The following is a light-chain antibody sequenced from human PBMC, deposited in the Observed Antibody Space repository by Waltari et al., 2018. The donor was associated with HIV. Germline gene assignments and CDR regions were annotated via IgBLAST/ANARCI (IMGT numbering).Light chain of an antibody. V-gene: IGKV1-39*01. Sequence: DIQMTQSPSPLSASVAYSVSITCRASQTVNNKVNWYQQKPGKAPQVLIYDATTLQSGVPSRFRGGGSGTDFTLTITSLQPDDFATYFCQQSYSSPLTFGPGTKVDIK. CDR3: QQSYSSPLT. J-gene: IGKJ3*01. CDR2: DAT. CDR1: QTVNNK.